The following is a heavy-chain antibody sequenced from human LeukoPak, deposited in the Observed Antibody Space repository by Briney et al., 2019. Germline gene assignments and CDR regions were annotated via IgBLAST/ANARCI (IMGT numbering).Heavy chain of an antibody. CDR1: GYSTSSGYY. D-gene: IGHD6-6*01. CDR2: IYHSGST. V-gene: IGHV4-38-2*02. CDR3: ARHQNIAAPFDY. Sequence: SETLSLTCTVSGYSTSSGYYWGWIRQPPGKGLEWIGSIYHSGSTYYNPSLKSRVTISVDTSKNQFSLKLSSVAAADTAVYYCARHQNIAAPFDYWGQGTLVTVSS. J-gene: IGHJ4*02.